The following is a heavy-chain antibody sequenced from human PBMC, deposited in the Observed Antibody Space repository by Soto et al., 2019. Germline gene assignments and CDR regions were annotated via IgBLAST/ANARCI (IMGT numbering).Heavy chain of an antibody. D-gene: IGHD2-2*01. CDR2: IYTSGST. Sequence: SETLSLTCTVSGGSISSYYWSWIRQPAGKGLEWIGRIYTSGSTNYNPSLKSRVTMSVDTSKNQFSLKLSSVTAADTAVYYCAREIVPAALGGYYYYYYGMDVWGQGTTVTVSS. V-gene: IGHV4-4*07. CDR1: GGSISSYY. CDR3: AREIVPAALGGYYYYYYGMDV. J-gene: IGHJ6*02.